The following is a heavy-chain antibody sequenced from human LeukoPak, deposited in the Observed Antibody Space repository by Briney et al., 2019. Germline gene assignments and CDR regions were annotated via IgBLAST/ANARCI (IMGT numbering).Heavy chain of an antibody. CDR2: INEDGSIT. CDR3: ARAGKDTAMVKVGVYYYYMDV. CDR1: GFTFTRYW. Sequence: GGSLRLSCAASGFTFTRYWMHWVRQVPGKGLDWVSRINEDGSITTHADSVRGRFTISRDNARDTLYLQMNSLRSEDTAVYYCARAGKDTAMVKVGVYYYYMDVWGKGTTVTVSS. J-gene: IGHJ6*03. V-gene: IGHV3-74*01. D-gene: IGHD5-18*01.